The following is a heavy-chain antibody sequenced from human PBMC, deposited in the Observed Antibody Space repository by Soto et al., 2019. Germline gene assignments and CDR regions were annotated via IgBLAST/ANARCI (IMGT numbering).Heavy chain of an antibody. V-gene: IGHV4-34*01. CDR1: GGSFSANY. J-gene: IGHJ4*02. CDR2: INHRGST. CDR3: ASARFDY. Sequence: QVQLQQWGAGLLKPSETLSLTCAVYGGSFSANYWTWIRQPPGKGLEWIGEINHRGSTNYSPSLKNLVTISVDTSNHHFSLKLTSVTAAATAVYYCASARFDYWCRGILVTVSS.